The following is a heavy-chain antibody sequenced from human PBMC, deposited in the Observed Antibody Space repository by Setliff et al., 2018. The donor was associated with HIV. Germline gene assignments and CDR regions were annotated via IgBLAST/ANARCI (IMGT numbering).Heavy chain of an antibody. CDR2: IDHSGST. CDR1: GVSFSGYY. Sequence: SETLSLTCAVYGVSFSGYYWNWIRQTPGKGLEWIGEIDHSGSTNYNLSLKSRVTISLDTSKNQFSLRLTSVTAADTAVYYCARGVYSSGWYLLTRLDPWGQGVLVTVSS. J-gene: IGHJ5*02. D-gene: IGHD6-19*01. CDR3: ARGVYSSGWYLLTRLDP. V-gene: IGHV4-34*01.